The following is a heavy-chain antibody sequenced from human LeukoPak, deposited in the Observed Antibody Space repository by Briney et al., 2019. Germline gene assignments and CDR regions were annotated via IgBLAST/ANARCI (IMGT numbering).Heavy chain of an antibody. D-gene: IGHD3-9*01. CDR1: GYTFNIYG. J-gene: IGHJ3*02. V-gene: IGHV1-18*01. CDR3: SRDPNDILTGYYMSDAFDI. CDR2: ISPSNDNT. Sequence: AASVKVSCKASGYTFNIYGINWVRQAPGQGLEWMGWISPSNDNTYYAQRLQGRVIMTTDTSISTAYMELSRLRSDDTAVYYCSRDPNDILTGYYMSDAFDIWGQGTMVTVSS.